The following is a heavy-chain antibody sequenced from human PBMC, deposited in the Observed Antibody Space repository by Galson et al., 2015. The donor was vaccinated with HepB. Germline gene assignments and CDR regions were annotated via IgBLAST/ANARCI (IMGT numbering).Heavy chain of an antibody. CDR3: ARTEMATINWGYFDL. D-gene: IGHD5-24*01. Sequence: QSGAEVKKPGESLKISCKGSGYSFTSYWIGWVRQMPGKGLEWMGIIYPGDSDTRYSPSFQGQVTISADKSISTAYLQWSSLKASDTAMYYCARTEMATINWGYFDLWGRGTLVTVSS. J-gene: IGHJ2*01. CDR2: IYPGDSDT. CDR1: GYSFTSYW. V-gene: IGHV5-51*01.